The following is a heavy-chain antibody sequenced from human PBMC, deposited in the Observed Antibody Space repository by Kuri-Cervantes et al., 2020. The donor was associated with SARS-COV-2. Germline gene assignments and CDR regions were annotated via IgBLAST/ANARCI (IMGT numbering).Heavy chain of an antibody. CDR1: GFTFSSYA. CDR3: ARDRGVDYCSSTSCPSGPFGPFDP. V-gene: IGHV3-30-3*01. Sequence: GGSLRLSCAASGFTFSSYATHWVRQAPGKGLEWVAVISYDGSNKYYADSVKGRFTISRDNSKNTLYLQMNSLRAEDTAVYYCARDRGVDYCSSTSCPSGPFGPFDPWGQGTLVTVSS. D-gene: IGHD2-2*01. J-gene: IGHJ5*02. CDR2: ISYDGSNK.